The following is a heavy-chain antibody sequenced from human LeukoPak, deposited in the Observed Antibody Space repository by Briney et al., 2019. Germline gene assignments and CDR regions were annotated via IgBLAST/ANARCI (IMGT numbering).Heavy chain of an antibody. D-gene: IGHD3-16*01. CDR3: GKEGGA. Sequence: GGSLRLSCAASGFRFSDFTMTWVRQAPGKGPEWVSAIGGRGGSTYYADSLGGRFTISRDNSKDMLYLQMNSLKVEDTATCYCGKEGGAWGQGTKVTVSS. J-gene: IGHJ5*02. CDR1: GFRFSDFT. CDR2: IGGRGGST. V-gene: IGHV3-23*01.